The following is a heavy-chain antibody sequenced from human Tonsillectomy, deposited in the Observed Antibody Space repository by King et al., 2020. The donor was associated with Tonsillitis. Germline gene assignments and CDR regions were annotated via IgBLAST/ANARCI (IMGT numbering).Heavy chain of an antibody. CDR3: ARVPDAFDI. Sequence: QLQESGPGLVKPSETLSLTCTVSGGSISSYYWSWIRQPPGKGLEWIGYIYYSGSTNYNPSLKCRVTISVDTSKNQFSLKLSSVTAADTAVYYCARVPDAFDIWGQGTMVTVSS. CDR2: IYYSGST. J-gene: IGHJ3*02. V-gene: IGHV4-59*01. CDR1: GGSISSYY.